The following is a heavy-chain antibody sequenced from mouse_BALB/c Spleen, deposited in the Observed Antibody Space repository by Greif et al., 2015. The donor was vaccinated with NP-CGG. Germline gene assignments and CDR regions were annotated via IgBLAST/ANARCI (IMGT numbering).Heavy chain of an antibody. CDR3: ARGGYYGSTSYAMDY. V-gene: IGHV5-4*02. CDR2: ISDGGSYT. CDR1: GFTFSDYY. D-gene: IGHD1-1*01. J-gene: IGHJ4*01. Sequence: EVMLVESGGGLVKPGGSLKLSCAASGFTFSDYYMYWVRQTPEKRLEWVATISDGGSYTYYPDSVKGRFTISRDNAKNNLFLQMSSMKSEDTAMYYCARGGYYGSTSYAMDYWGQGTSVTVSS.